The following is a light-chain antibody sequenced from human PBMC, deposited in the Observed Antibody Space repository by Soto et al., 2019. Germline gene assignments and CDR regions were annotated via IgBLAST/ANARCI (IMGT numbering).Light chain of an antibody. Sequence: EIVMTQSPATLSVSPGERATLSCRASQSISSKLAWYQHKPGQAPRLLIYDTSTRAAGIPARFSGSGSGTDFTLTISSLQSEDLAVYYCQQYNNWRSISFGQGTRLEIK. CDR2: DTS. CDR3: QQYNNWRSIS. V-gene: IGKV3-15*01. CDR1: QSISSK. J-gene: IGKJ5*01.